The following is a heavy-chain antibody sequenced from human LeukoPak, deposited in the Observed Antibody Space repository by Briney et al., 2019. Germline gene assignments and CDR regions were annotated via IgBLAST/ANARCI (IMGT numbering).Heavy chain of an antibody. V-gene: IGHV3-7*01. Sequence: VGCLRLSCAASLFTLYSFLVSWVCPAPGKRLQWGAIINQDVTEKHSVNSLRGPFTISKDNAQNSLYLQTTSVRAEDTAVYYCASNWSYIRGYGMDVWGQGTTVTVSS. D-gene: IGHD1-20*01. J-gene: IGHJ6*02. CDR1: LFTLYSFL. CDR2: INQDVTEK. CDR3: ASNWSYIRGYGMDV.